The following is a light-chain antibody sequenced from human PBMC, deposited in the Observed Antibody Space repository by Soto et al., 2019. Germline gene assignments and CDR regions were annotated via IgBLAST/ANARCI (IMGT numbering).Light chain of an antibody. J-gene: IGKJ1*01. V-gene: IGKV3-15*01. CDR2: GAA. Sequence: IVMTQSPATLSVSPGERATLSCRASQSVSINLAWYQQKPGQAPRLLIYGAATRATGIPARFSGSASGTECILTISSLQSEDDAVYYCQQYNDWPQTFGQGTKVEIK. CDR3: QQYNDWPQT. CDR1: QSVSIN.